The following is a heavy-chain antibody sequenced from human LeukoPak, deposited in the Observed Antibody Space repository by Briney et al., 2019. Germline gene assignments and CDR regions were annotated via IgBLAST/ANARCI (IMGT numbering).Heavy chain of an antibody. CDR3: VSFYETY. V-gene: IGHV3-74*01. J-gene: IGHJ4*02. D-gene: IGHD2/OR15-2a*01. Sequence: GGSLRLSCAASGNYWMHWVRQAPGKGLVWVSHINSDGSWTSYADSVKGRFTISKDNAKSTVYLQMNSLRAEDTAVYYCVSFYETYWGRGTLVTVSS. CDR2: INSDGSWT. CDR1: GNYW.